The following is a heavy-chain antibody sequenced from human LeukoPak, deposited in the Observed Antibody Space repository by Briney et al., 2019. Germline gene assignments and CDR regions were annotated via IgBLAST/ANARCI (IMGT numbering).Heavy chain of an antibody. CDR3: AKAVRGYSSSSDY. Sequence: HPGGSLRRSCAASGFTFSSYAMSWVRQAPGKGLEWVSVVSGSGGSTYYADSVKGRFTISRDNSKNTLYLRMNSLRAEDTAVYYCAKAVRGYSSSSDYWGQGTLVTVSS. V-gene: IGHV3-23*01. CDR2: VSGSGGST. J-gene: IGHJ4*02. D-gene: IGHD6-13*01. CDR1: GFTFSSYA.